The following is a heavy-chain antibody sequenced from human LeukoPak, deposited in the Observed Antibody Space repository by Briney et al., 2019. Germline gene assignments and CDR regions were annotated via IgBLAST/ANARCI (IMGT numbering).Heavy chain of an antibody. CDR2: IVVGSSNT. CDR1: GFTFTSSA. CDR3: AAGTKYVWGSFRYMGY. D-gene: IGHD3-16*02. Sequence: GASVKVSCKASGFTFTSSAMQWVRQARGQRLEWIGWIVVGSSNTNYAQKFQERVTITRDMSKSTAYMELSSLRGEDTAVYYCAAGTKYVWGSFRYMGYWGQGTLVTVSS. J-gene: IGHJ4*02. V-gene: IGHV1-58*02.